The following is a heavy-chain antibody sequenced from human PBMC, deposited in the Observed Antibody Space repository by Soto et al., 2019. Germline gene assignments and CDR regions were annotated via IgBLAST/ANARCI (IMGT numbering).Heavy chain of an antibody. CDR1: GGSISSSSYY. CDR2: IYYTGNT. V-gene: IGHV4-39*01. J-gene: IGHJ4*02. Sequence: SETLSLTCTVSGGSISSSSYYWGWIRQPPGKGLEWIGNIYYTGNTYYNPSLKSRVTISVDTSKNQFSLKLSSVTAADTAVYYCARLYYGSGSYYPQVVDYWGQGTLVTVSS. D-gene: IGHD3-10*01. CDR3: ARLYYGSGSYYPQVVDY.